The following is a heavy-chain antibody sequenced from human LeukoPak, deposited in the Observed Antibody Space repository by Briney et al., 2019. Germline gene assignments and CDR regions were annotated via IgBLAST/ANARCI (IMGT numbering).Heavy chain of an antibody. J-gene: IGHJ5*02. CDR3: ARGWIQLSQTNWFDP. V-gene: IGHV1-69*04. D-gene: IGHD5-18*01. Sequence: SVKVSCKASGGTFSSYAISWVRQAPGQGLEWMGRIIPILGIANYAQKFQGRVTITADKSTSTAYMELSSLRSEDTAVYYCARGWIQLSQTNWFDPWGQGTLVTVSS. CDR1: GGTFSSYA. CDR2: IIPILGIA.